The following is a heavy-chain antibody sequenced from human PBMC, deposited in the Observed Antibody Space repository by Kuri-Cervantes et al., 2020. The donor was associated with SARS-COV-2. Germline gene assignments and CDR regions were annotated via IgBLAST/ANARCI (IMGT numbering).Heavy chain of an antibody. CDR1: GGSISSSSYY. D-gene: IGHD3-3*01. CDR3: ATSGYYDFWSGYYFDY. V-gene: IGHV4-39*01. Sequence: SETLSLTCTVSGGSISSSSYYWGWIRQSPGKGLEWIGSIYYSGSTYYNPSLKSRVTISVDTSKNQFSLKLSSVTAADTAVYYCATSGYYDFWSGYYFDYWGQGTLVTVSS. J-gene: IGHJ4*02. CDR2: IYYSGST.